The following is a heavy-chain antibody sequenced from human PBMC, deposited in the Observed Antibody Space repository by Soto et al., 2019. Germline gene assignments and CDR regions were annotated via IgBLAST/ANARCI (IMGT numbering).Heavy chain of an antibody. J-gene: IGHJ5*01. Sequence: VMLVQSGAEVKKPGASVKVSCQASGSTFSKYDIHWVRQATGHGLEWMGWMNPRSGNTGYAQKFRGRVIMTRNTTMNTAYMELSSLKYEDTAIYYCTRARGAETFDFWGQGSRVTVSA. CDR2: MNPRSGNT. CDR1: GSTFSKYD. V-gene: IGHV1-8*01. CDR3: TRARGAETFDF. D-gene: IGHD2-15*01.